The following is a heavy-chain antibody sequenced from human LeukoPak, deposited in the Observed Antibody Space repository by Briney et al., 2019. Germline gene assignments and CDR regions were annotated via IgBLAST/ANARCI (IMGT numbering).Heavy chain of an antibody. CDR1: GFSFSRYG. Sequence: GGSLRLSCAASGFSFSRYGMKWVRQAPGKGLEWLSYIRSSDSTTYYADSVKGGFTISRDNAKNSLYLQMYSLRVEDTAVYYCAKRADSSAHSFDYWGQGTLVTVSS. CDR3: AKRADSSAHSFDY. CDR2: IRSSDSTT. V-gene: IGHV3-48*04. J-gene: IGHJ4*02. D-gene: IGHD3-22*01.